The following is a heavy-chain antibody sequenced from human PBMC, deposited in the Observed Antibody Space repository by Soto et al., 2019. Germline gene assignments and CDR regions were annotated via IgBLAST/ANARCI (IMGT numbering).Heavy chain of an antibody. D-gene: IGHD3-10*01. V-gene: IGHV3-30*18. CDR1: GFTFSSYG. Sequence: PGGSLRLSCAASGFTFSSYGMHWVRQAPGKGLEWVAVISYDGSNKYYADSVKGRFTISRDNSKNTLYLQMNSLRAEDTAVYYCAKPTCITMVRGVIIKGCSWLDPWGQGTLVTVSS. J-gene: IGHJ5*02. CDR2: ISYDGSNK. CDR3: AKPTCITMVRGVIIKGCSWLDP.